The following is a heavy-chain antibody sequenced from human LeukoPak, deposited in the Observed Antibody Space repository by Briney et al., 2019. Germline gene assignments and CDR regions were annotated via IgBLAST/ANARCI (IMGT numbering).Heavy chain of an antibody. CDR3: ARGYYDFWSGYYMDGNFDY. Sequence: GGSLRLSCAASGFTFSSFWMGWVRQTPGKRLEWVANMNIDGSEKYYADSVKGRFSISRDNARNSVYLQMNSLRVDDTAVYYCARGYYDFWSGYYMDGNFDYWGQGTLVTVSS. V-gene: IGHV3-7*01. CDR2: MNIDGSEK. J-gene: IGHJ4*02. CDR1: GFTFSSFW. D-gene: IGHD3-3*01.